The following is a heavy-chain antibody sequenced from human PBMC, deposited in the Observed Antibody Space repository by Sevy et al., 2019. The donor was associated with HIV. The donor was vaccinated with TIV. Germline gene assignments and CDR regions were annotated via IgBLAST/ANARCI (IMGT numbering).Heavy chain of an antibody. J-gene: IGHJ4*02. D-gene: IGHD5-18*01. CDR2: ISYDGSNK. Sequence: GGSLRLSCAASGFTFSSYAMHWVRQAPGKGLEWVAVISYDGSNKYYADSVKGRFTISRDNSKNTLYLQMNSLRAEDTAVYYCARAGGGRNTATPLHVDYWGQGTLVTVSS. V-gene: IGHV3-30-3*01. CDR1: GFTFSSYA. CDR3: ARAGGGRNTATPLHVDY.